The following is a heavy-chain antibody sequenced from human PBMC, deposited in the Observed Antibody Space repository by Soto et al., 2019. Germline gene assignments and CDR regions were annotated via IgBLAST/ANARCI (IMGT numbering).Heavy chain of an antibody. J-gene: IGHJ6*02. CDR2: ISAYNGNT. CDR3: SRDASYYGMDA. Sequence: ASVKGSCKASGYTVTSYGISWVRQAPGQGLEWMGWISAYNGNTNYAQKLQGRGTMTTDTSTSTAYMELRSLRSDDTAVYFCSRDASYYGMDAWGQGATVTGSS. V-gene: IGHV1-18*01. CDR1: GYTVTSYG.